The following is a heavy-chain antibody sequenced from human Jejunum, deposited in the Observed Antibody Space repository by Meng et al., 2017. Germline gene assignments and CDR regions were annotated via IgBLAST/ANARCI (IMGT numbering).Heavy chain of an antibody. D-gene: IGHD5-18*01. CDR1: RDTFTTYA. J-gene: IGHJ4*02. Sequence: QVQLVQSGSEVKKPGSSVKVSCKASRDTFTTYAINWLRQAPGQGLEWMGGIMPIVGTAKFAQKFQARVTITADTSTTTAYMELSSLTSEDTAVYYCARGAFSSDNRFDYWGQGTLVTVSS. V-gene: IGHV1-69*10. CDR2: IMPIVGTA. CDR3: ARGAFSSDNRFDY.